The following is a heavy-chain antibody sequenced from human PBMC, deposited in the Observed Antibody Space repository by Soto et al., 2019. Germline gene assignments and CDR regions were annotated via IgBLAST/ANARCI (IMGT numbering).Heavy chain of an antibody. CDR3: STDIYPPARLAAPGNDAFDI. J-gene: IGHJ3*02. D-gene: IGHD6-13*01. CDR2: ISYDGSNK. V-gene: IGHV3-30*03. Sequence: GGSLRLSCAASGFTFSSYGMHWVRQAPGKGLEWVAVISYDGSNKYYADSVKGRFTISRDNSKNTLYLQMNSLRAEDTAVYYYSTDIYPPARLAAPGNDAFDIWGQGTMVTVSS. CDR1: GFTFSSYG.